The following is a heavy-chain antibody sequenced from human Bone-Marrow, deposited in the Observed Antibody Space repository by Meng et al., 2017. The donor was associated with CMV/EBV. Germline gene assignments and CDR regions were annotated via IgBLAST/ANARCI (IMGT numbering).Heavy chain of an antibody. D-gene: IGHD7-27*01. CDR1: GYTFTGYY. J-gene: IGHJ4*02. V-gene: IGHV1-2*02. CDR3: ARDNNWGPDY. CDR2: INPNSGGT. Sequence: ASVKVSCKASGYTFTGYYMHWVRQAPGQGLEWMGWINPNSGGTNYAQKFQGRVTLTRDTSINTGYMELTRLTSDDTAVYYWARDNNWGPDYWGQGTLVTVSS.